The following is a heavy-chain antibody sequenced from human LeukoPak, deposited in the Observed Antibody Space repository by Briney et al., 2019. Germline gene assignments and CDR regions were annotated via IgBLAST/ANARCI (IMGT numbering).Heavy chain of an antibody. Sequence: PSETLSLTCAVYGGSFRGYYWSWIRQPPGKGLEWIGEINHSGSTNYNPSLKSRVTISVDTSKNQFSLKLSSVTAADTAVYYCARGIVVVPAAIFRYFDYWGQGTLVTVSS. CDR3: ARGIVVVPAAIFRYFDY. D-gene: IGHD2-2*02. CDR2: INHSGST. CDR1: GGSFRGYY. V-gene: IGHV4-34*01. J-gene: IGHJ4*02.